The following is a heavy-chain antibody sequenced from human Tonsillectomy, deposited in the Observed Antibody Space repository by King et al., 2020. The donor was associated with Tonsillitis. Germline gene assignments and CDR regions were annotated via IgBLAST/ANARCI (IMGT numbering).Heavy chain of an antibody. CDR3: ARGAYSRSWSPNFDY. CDR2: IYYSGST. J-gene: IGHJ4*02. V-gene: IGHV4-59*01. Sequence: QLQESGPGLVKPSETLSLTCTVSGGSISSYYWSWIRQPPGKGLEWIGYIYYSGSTNYNPSLKSRVTISVDTSKNQFSLKLSSVTAADTAVYYCARGAYSRSWSPNFDYWGQGTLVTVST. D-gene: IGHD6-13*01. CDR1: GGSISSYY.